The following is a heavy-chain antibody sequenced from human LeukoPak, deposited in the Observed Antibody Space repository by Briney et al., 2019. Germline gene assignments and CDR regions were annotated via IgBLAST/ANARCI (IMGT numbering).Heavy chain of an antibody. CDR3: ARDNLRDAFDI. CDR2: IYTSGST. D-gene: IGHD1-14*01. J-gene: IGHJ3*02. CDR1: GASISSYY. V-gene: IGHV4-4*07. Sequence: SETLSFTCTVSGASISSYYWSWIRQPAGKGLEWIGRIYTSGSTNYNPSLKSRVTMSVDTSKNQFSLRLSSVTAADTAVYYCARDNLRDAFDIWGQGTMVTVSS.